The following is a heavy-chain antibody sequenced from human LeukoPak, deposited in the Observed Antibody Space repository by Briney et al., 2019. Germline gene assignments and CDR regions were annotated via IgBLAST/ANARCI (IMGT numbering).Heavy chain of an antibody. CDR3: ARERDDYYFDY. V-gene: IGHV3-48*03. J-gene: IGHJ4*02. CDR2: ISRSGTII. D-gene: IGHD3-3*01. Sequence: PGGSLRLSCAASGFTFSGYEMNWVRQAPGKGLEWVSYISRSGTIISYADSVRGRLTISRDNAKNSLYLQMNSLRAEDTAAYYCARERDDYYFDYWGQGTLVTVSS. CDR1: GFTFSGYE.